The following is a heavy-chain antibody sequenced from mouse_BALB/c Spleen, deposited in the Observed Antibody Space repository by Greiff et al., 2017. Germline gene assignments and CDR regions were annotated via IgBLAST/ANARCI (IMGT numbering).Heavy chain of an antibody. D-gene: IGHD2-10*02. V-gene: IGHV5-17*02. CDR3: ARPYGNYGYYFDY. CDR1: GFTFSSFG. CDR2: ISSGSSTI. J-gene: IGHJ2*01. Sequence: EVHLVESGGGLVQPGGSRKLSCAASGFTFSSFGMHWVRQAPEKGLEWVAYISSGSSTIYYADTVKGRFTISRDNPKNTLFLQMTSLRSEDTAMYYCARPYGNYGYYFDYWGQGTTLTVSS.